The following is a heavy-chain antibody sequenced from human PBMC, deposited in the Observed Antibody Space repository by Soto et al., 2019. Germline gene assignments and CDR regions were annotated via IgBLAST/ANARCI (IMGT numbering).Heavy chain of an antibody. J-gene: IGHJ6*02. CDR1: GFTFSSYG. Sequence: HPGGSLRLSCAASGFTFSSYGMHWVRQAPGKGLEWVAVIWYDGSNKYYADSVKGRFTISRDNSKNTLYLQMNSLRAEDTAVYYCARGPRTGIAVAGMEYYYGMDVWGQGTTVTVSS. CDR2: IWYDGSNK. D-gene: IGHD6-19*01. CDR3: ARGPRTGIAVAGMEYYYGMDV. V-gene: IGHV3-33*01.